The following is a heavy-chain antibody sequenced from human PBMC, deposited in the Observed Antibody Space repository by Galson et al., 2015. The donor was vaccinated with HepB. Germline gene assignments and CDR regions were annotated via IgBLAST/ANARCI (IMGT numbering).Heavy chain of an antibody. Sequence: SLRLSCATSGFTFSSFWMSWVRQAPGKGLEWVANINQDGSEKYYVDSVKGRFTISRDNAKNSLDLQMNSLRVEDTAIYYCARLSGAMDGVDVWGQGTTVTVSS. D-gene: IGHD1-26*01. J-gene: IGHJ6*02. CDR1: GFTFSSFW. CDR2: INQDGSEK. V-gene: IGHV3-7*01. CDR3: ARLSGAMDGVDV.